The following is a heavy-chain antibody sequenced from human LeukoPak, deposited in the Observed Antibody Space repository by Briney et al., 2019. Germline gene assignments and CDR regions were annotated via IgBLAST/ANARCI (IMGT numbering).Heavy chain of an antibody. J-gene: IGHJ5*02. CDR2: IYYSGST. V-gene: IGHV4-39*01. Sequence: SETLSLTCTVSGGSISSSSYYWGWIRQPPGKGLEWIGSIYYSGSTYYNPSLKSRVTISVDTSKNQFSLKLSSVTAADTAVYYCARYHNRVSNWFDPWGQGTLVTVSS. CDR3: ARYHNRVSNWFDP. CDR1: GGSISSSSYY. D-gene: IGHD2/OR15-2a*01.